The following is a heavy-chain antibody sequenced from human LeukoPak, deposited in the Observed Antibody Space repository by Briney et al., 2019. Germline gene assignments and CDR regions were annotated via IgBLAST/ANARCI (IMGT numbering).Heavy chain of an antibody. CDR1: GGSISNYH. Sequence: SETLSLTCSVSGGSISNYHWSWIRQPPGKGLEWIGYIYYSGSTNYNPSLKSRVTISVDTSKNQFPLNLSSVTAADTAMYYCARDRSPEGYYDSSHWDYYHGMDVWGQGTTVTVSS. CDR3: ARDRSPEGYYDSSHWDYYHGMDV. J-gene: IGHJ6*02. CDR2: IYYSGST. D-gene: IGHD3-22*01. V-gene: IGHV4-59*01.